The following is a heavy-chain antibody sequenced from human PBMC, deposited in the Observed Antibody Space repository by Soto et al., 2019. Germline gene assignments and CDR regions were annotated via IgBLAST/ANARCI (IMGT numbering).Heavy chain of an antibody. CDR1: GFTFDDYA. Sequence: PGGSLRLSCAASGFTFDDYAMHWVRQAPGKGLEWVSGISWNSGSIGYADSVKGRFTISRDNAKNSLYLQMNSLRAEDTALYYCAKAGGVGPAAVYYYYYMDGWVKGTTVNFAS. CDR3: AKAGGVGPAAVYYYYYMDG. J-gene: IGHJ6*03. CDR2: ISWNSGSI. D-gene: IGHD2-2*01. V-gene: IGHV3-9*01.